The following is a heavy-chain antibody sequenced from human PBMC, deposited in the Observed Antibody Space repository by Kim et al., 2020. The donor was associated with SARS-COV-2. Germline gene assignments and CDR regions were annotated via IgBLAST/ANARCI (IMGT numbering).Heavy chain of an antibody. D-gene: IGHD3-22*01. Sequence: GGSLRLSCAVSGFTFSDYSMHWVRQAPGKGLEWVSAISGSSTYIFYEDSVKGRFTISRDNAKNSLYLQMNSLRDEDTAVYYCARYSDSSGNDAFDIWGQGAMVTVSS. J-gene: IGHJ3*02. CDR2: ISGSSTYI. CDR3: ARYSDSSGNDAFDI. V-gene: IGHV3-21*01. CDR1: GFTFSDYS.